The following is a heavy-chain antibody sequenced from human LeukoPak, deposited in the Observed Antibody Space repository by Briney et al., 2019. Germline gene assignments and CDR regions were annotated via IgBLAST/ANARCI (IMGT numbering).Heavy chain of an antibody. J-gene: IGHJ5*02. V-gene: IGHV3-7*01. CDR2: IKQDGNEK. CDR3: ARGPNWFDP. Sequence: GGSLRLSCAASGFIFSTYWMSWVRQAPGKGLEWVASIKQDGNEKSYVDSVKGRSTISRDNAKNSLYLQMNSLRAEDTAVYYCARGPNWFDPWGQGTLVTVSS. CDR1: GFIFSTYW.